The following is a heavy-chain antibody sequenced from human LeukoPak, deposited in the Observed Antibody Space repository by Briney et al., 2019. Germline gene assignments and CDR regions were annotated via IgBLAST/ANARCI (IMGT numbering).Heavy chain of an antibody. CDR2: FSGSSIST. Sequence: GGPLRLSCAASGFTFSSYAMSWVRQAPGKGLEWVSTFSGSSISTYYADSVKGRFTISRDNSKNTLFLQMNSLRAEDTAVYYCARGPEIGYSYGPPTNWYFDLWGRGTLVPVSS. CDR1: GFTFSSYA. D-gene: IGHD5-18*01. V-gene: IGHV3-23*01. J-gene: IGHJ2*01. CDR3: ARGPEIGYSYGPPTNWYFDL.